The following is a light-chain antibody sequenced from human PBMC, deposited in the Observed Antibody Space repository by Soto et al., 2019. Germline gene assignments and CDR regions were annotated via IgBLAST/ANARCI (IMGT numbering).Light chain of an antibody. J-gene: IGKJ4*01. CDR1: QSVSSSY. Sequence: EIVLTQSPGTLSLSPEERATLSCRASQSVSSSYLAWYQQKPGQAPRLLIYGASSRATGIPDRFSGSGSGTDFTLTISRLEPEDFAVYYCQQYGISPPLTFGGGTKVDIK. CDR2: GAS. V-gene: IGKV3-20*01. CDR3: QQYGISPPLT.